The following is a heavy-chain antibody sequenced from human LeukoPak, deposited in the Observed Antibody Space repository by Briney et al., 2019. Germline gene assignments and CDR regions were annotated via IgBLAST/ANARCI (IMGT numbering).Heavy chain of an antibody. D-gene: IGHD2-2*01. Sequence: PGGSLRLSCAAPGITFSNALMGWVRQAPGEGLGWGGRIKSKNDGGTTDYAAPVKGRFTISRDDSKNTLYLQMNSLKTEDTAVYYCATDAHIVVVPAALYYYYGMDVWGKGTTVTVSS. V-gene: IGHV3-15*01. J-gene: IGHJ6*04. CDR1: GITFSNAL. CDR3: ATDAHIVVVPAALYYYYGMDV. CDR2: IKSKNDGGTT.